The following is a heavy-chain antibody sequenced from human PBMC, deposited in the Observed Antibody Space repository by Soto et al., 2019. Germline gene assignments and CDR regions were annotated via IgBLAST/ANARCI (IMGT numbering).Heavy chain of an antibody. D-gene: IGHD4-17*01. CDR2: TYYRSKWYN. V-gene: IGHV6-1*01. J-gene: IGHJ5*02. CDR1: GDSVSSNSAA. Sequence: PSQTLSLTCAISGDSVSSNSAAWNWIRQSPSRGLEWLGRTYYRSKWYNDYAVSVKSRITINPDTSKNQFSLQLNSVTPEDTAVYYCAMDYGDSRLNWFDPWGQGTLVTVSS. CDR3: AMDYGDSRLNWFDP.